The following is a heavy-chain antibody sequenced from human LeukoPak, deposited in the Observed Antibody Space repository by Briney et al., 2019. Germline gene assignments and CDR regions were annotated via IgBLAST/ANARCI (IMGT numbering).Heavy chain of an antibody. CDR3: ARRRTPDF. CDR1: GASISSEY. D-gene: IGHD4-23*01. CDR2: IYSRGST. J-gene: IGHJ4*02. V-gene: IGHV4-4*09. Sequence: SETLSLTCTVSGASISSEYWSWIRQPPGKGLEWIGYIYSRGSTNYNPSLKSRVAISVDTSKNQFSLKLSSVTAADTAVYYCARRRTPDFWGQGTLVTVSS.